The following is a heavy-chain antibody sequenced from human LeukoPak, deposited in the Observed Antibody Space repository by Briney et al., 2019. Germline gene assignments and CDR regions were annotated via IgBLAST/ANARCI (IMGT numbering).Heavy chain of an antibody. J-gene: IGHJ3*02. Sequence: PGGSLRLSCAASGFTFGDYAISWFRQAPGKGLEWVGFIRSKAYGGATEYAASVRGRFTISRDDSKSIAYLQTNSLKTEDTAVYYCTTGSDGSGSPDAFDIWGQGTMVTVSS. CDR2: IRSKAYGGAT. V-gene: IGHV3-49*03. CDR3: TTGSDGSGSPDAFDI. D-gene: IGHD3-10*01. CDR1: GFTFGDYA.